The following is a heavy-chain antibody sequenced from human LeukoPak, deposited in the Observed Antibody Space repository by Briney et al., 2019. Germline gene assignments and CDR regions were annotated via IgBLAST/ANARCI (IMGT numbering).Heavy chain of an antibody. CDR3: ARDIGARSYYYFDY. CDR1: GFTFSSYS. V-gene: IGHV3-21*01. CDR2: ISSSSSYI. D-gene: IGHD1-26*01. Sequence: PGGSLRLSCAASGFTFSSYSMNWVRQAPGKGLEWVSSISSSSSYIYYADSVKGRFTISRDNAKNSLYLQMNSLRAEDTAVCYCARDIGARSYYYFDYWGQGTLVTVSS. J-gene: IGHJ4*02.